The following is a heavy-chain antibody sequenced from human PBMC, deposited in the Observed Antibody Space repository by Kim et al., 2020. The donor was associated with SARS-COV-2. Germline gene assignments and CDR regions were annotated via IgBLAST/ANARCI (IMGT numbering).Heavy chain of an antibody. CDR1: GFTFSNAW. CDR2: IKSKTDGGTT. J-gene: IGHJ4*02. CDR3: SLRSVDY. Sequence: GGSLRLSCTASGFTFSNAWMSWVRQAPGKGLEWVGRIKSKTDGGTTDYAAPVKGRFTISRDDSTNTLYLQMDSLKTEDTAVYYCSLRSVDYWGQGTLVTVSS. V-gene: IGHV3-15*01.